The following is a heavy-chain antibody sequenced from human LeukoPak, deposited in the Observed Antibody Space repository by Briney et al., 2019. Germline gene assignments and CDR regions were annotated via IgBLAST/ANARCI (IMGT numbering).Heavy chain of an antibody. CDR3: AKDDPFSGSYWGYFDY. J-gene: IGHJ4*02. V-gene: IGHV3-23*01. CDR2: ISGSGGSR. D-gene: IGHD1-26*01. CDR1: GVIFSSYA. Sequence: GGSLRLSCAASGVIFSSYAMSWVRQAPGRGPEWVSVISGSGGSRYYADSVKGRFTISRDNSKNTLYLQMNSLRAEDTAVYYCAKDDPFSGSYWGYFDYWGQGTLVTVSS.